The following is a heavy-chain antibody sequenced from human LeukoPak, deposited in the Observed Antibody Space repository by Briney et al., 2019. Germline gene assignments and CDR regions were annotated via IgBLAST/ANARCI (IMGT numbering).Heavy chain of an antibody. D-gene: IGHD1-26*01. J-gene: IGHJ5*02. Sequence: SETLSLTCTVSGASVSSASYWSWIRQPPGKGVEWIAHIYNGVNTNYNPSLKSRVTISVDTSKNQFSLRLNSVTAADTAVYYCARSRAFNSGAFDHWGQGSLVTVSS. V-gene: IGHV4-61*01. CDR3: ARSRAFNSGAFDH. CDR1: GASVSSASY. CDR2: IYNGVNT.